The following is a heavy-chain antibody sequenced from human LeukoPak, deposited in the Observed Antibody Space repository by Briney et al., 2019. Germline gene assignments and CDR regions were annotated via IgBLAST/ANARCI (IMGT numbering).Heavy chain of an antibody. CDR1: GGSISSSSYY. CDR3: ARHGALQQWLVKDYFDY. V-gene: IGHV4-39*01. Sequence: SETLSLTCTVSGGSISSSSYYWGWIRQPPGKGLEWIGSIYYSGSTYYNPSLKSRVTISVDASKNQFSLKLSSVTAADTAVYYCARHGALQQWLVKDYFDYWGQGTLVTVSS. CDR2: IYYSGST. D-gene: IGHD6-19*01. J-gene: IGHJ4*02.